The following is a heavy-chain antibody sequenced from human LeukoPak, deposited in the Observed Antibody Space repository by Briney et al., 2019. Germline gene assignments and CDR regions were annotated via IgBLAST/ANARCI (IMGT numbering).Heavy chain of an antibody. CDR3: AKTSVGGGRIIGSGYFDN. Sequence: PSGGSLRLSCAASGFTFSNHAMNWVSPTPGKGVEWVSIISGSGTVTYYADSVKGGFTISRENPKNTLHLQMNSLRAEDTAVYYCAKTSVGGGRIIGSGYFDNWGQGTLVTVSS. CDR1: GFTFSNHA. V-gene: IGHV3-23*01. D-gene: IGHD2-15*01. CDR2: ISGSGTVT. J-gene: IGHJ4*02.